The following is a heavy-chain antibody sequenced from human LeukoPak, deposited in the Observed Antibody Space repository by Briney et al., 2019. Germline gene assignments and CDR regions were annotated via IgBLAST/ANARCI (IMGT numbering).Heavy chain of an antibody. J-gene: IGHJ3*02. CDR3: ARDRYGSGDYAFDI. Sequence: GGSLRLSCAASGFGFDDYGMSWVRQAPGKGLEWVSGINWNGGSTGYADSVKGRFTISRDNAKNSLYLQMNSLRDEDTALYYCARDRYGSGDYAFDIWGQGTMVTVSS. CDR1: GFGFDDYG. CDR2: INWNGGST. D-gene: IGHD3-10*01. V-gene: IGHV3-20*04.